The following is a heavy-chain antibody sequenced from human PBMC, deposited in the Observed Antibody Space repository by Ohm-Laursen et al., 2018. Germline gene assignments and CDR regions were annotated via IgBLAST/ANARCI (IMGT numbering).Heavy chain of an antibody. CDR3: AKESLYYDFDY. D-gene: IGHD3-3*01. V-gene: IGHV3-30*18. Sequence: SLRLSCAASGFIISSYGMHWVRLAPGKGLEWVAVISSDGSTKYSADSVRGRFAIYRDNSKNTLYLQTNSLGDEDTAVYYCAKESLYYDFDYWGQGTLVTVSS. CDR1: GFIISSYG. CDR2: ISSDGSTK. J-gene: IGHJ4*02.